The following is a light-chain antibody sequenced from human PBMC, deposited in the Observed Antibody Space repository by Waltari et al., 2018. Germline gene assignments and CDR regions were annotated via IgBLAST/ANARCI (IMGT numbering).Light chain of an antibody. CDR2: VGGPGRS. V-gene: IGLV4-60*03. CDR1: RGHSTYI. CDR3: ETWDINTPGV. Sequence: QPVLTQSSSASASLGSSVKLTCTLSRGHSTYIIPWHQHQPGKAPRFLMRVGGPGRSSRGSEVPDRFSGSSSGADRYLIISNLQSEDEADYFCETWDINTPGVFGGGTKLTVL. J-gene: IGLJ3*02.